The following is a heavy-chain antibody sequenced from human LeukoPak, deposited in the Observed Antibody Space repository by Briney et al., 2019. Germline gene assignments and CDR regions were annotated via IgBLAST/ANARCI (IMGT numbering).Heavy chain of an antibody. J-gene: IGHJ4*02. CDR2: IYSGGST. CDR3: ARAQINYDILTGYHYYFDY. D-gene: IGHD3-9*01. V-gene: IGHV3-53*04. CDR1: GFTVSSNY. Sequence: PGGSLRLSCAASGFTVSSNYMGWVRQAPGKGLEWVSVIYSGGSTYYADSVKGRFTISRHNSKNTLYLQMNSLRAEDTAVYYCARAQINYDILTGYHYYFDYWGQGTLVTVSS.